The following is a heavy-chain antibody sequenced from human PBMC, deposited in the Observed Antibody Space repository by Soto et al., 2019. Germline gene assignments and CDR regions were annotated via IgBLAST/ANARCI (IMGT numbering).Heavy chain of an antibody. CDR2: TYYRSNWRH. Sequence: SQTLSLTCAISGDSVSSNTAAWNWIRSSPSRGLEWLGRTYYRSNWRHDYAVSVRSRITVNPDTSKNHFPLQLNSVTPDDTAVYYCARGVAGSGFDLWGQGTLVTVSS. J-gene: IGHJ4*02. V-gene: IGHV6-1*01. CDR3: ARGVAGSGFDL. D-gene: IGHD6-19*01. CDR1: GDSVSSNTAA.